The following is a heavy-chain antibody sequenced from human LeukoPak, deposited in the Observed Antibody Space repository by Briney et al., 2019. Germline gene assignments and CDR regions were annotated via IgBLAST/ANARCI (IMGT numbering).Heavy chain of an antibody. V-gene: IGHV3-30*18. CDR3: AKEDRDYDFWSGLNYYYGMDV. D-gene: IGHD3-3*01. J-gene: IGHJ6*02. CDR1: GFTFSSYG. CDR2: ISYEGSNK. Sequence: GGSLRLSCAASGFTFSSYGMHGVRQAPGKGVEWVAVISYEGSNKYYADSVKGRFTISRDNSKNTLYLQMNSLRAEDTAVYYCAKEDRDYDFWSGLNYYYGMDVWGQGTTVTVSS.